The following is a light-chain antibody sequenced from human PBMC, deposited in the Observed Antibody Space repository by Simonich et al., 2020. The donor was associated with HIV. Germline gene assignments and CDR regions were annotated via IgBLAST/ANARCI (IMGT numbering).Light chain of an antibody. J-gene: IGLJ3*02. Sequence: NFMLTQPHSVSESPGKTVTISCTPSSGSIASNYVQWYQQRPGSAPTTVIYEDNHRPSGVPDRFSGSIDSSSNSASLTISGLKTEDEADYYCQSYDSSNQVFGGGTKLTVL. CDR1: SGSIASNY. CDR2: EDN. V-gene: IGLV6-57*03. CDR3: QSYDSSNQV.